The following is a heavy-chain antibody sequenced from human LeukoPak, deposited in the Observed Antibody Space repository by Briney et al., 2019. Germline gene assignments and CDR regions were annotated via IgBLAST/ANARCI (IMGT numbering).Heavy chain of an antibody. CDR2: ISYDGSDK. CDR3: ARDWGRRYSSGWYGDFDY. Sequence: GGSLRLSCVASGYPFSSYSMNWIRQAPGKGLEWVAVISYDGSDKYYADSVKGRFTISRDNSKNTLYLQMNSLRPEDTAVYYCARDWGRRYSSGWYGDFDYWGQGTLVTVSS. D-gene: IGHD6-19*01. J-gene: IGHJ4*02. CDR1: GYPFSSYS. V-gene: IGHV3-30*19.